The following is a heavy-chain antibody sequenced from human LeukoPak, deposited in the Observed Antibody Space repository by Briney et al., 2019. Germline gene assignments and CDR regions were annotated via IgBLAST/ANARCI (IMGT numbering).Heavy chain of an antibody. V-gene: IGHV4-59*01. CDR3: ARGVTNSSNWYDYYYYYMDV. D-gene: IGHD6-13*01. J-gene: IGHJ6*03. Sequence: SETLSLTCTVSGGSIRSYYWSWIRQPPGKGLEWIAYIYYSGSTNYNPSLKSRVTISVDTSKNQFSLKLSSVTAADTAVYYCARGVTNSSNWYDYYYYYMDVWGKGTTVTISS. CDR2: IYYSGST. CDR1: GGSIRSYY.